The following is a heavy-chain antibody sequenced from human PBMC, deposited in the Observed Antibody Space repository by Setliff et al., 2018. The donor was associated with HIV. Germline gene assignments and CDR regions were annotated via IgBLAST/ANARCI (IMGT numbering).Heavy chain of an antibody. CDR3: AREYCSSSSCYPYDY. J-gene: IGHJ4*02. D-gene: IGHD2-2*01. V-gene: IGHV4-38-2*02. CDR1: GYSISSGYY. Sequence: PSETLSLTCAVSGYSISSGYYWGWIRQPPGKGLEWIGSIYHSGSTYYNQSLKSRVTISVDTSKNQFSLKLSSVTAADTAVYYCAREYCSSSSCYPYDYWGQGTLVTVSS. CDR2: IYHSGST.